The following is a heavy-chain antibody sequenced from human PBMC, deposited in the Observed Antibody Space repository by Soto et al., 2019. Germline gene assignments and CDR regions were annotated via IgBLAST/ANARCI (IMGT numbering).Heavy chain of an antibody. D-gene: IGHD5-18*01. Sequence: GGSLRLSCSASGFTLSSYAMHWVRQAPWKRLEYVSAISSNGGSTYYADSVKGRFTISRDNSKNTLYLQMSSLRAEDTAVYYCVKEYSYGPYYLDYRGQRTLVTVSS. CDR1: GFTLSSYA. J-gene: IGHJ4*02. CDR2: ISSNGGST. V-gene: IGHV3-64D*08. CDR3: VKEYSYGPYYLDY.